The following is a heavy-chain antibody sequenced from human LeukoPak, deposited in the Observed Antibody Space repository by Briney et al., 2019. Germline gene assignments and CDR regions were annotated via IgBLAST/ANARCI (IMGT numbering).Heavy chain of an antibody. Sequence: GGSLRLSCAASGFTVSSNYMSWVRQAPGKALEWVSVIFSGGSTYYADSVKGRFTISRDNSKNTLYLQMNSLRAEDTAVYYCARDGSSESYFDYWGQGTLVTVSS. J-gene: IGHJ4*01. CDR1: GFTVSSNY. CDR3: ARDGSSESYFDY. V-gene: IGHV3-66*01. CDR2: IFSGGST.